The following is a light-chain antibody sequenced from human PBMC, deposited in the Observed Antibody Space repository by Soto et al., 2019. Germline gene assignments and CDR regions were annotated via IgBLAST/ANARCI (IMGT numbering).Light chain of an antibody. Sequence: QSALTQPRSVSGSPGQSVTISFTGTSTDVGGYNYVSWYQQHPDKAPKLLIYDVTKRPSGVPDRFSGSKSDNTASLTISGLQAEDEADYYCCSYAGTYTFVFGTGTKVTVL. CDR3: CSYAGTYTFV. CDR2: DVT. CDR1: STDVGGYNY. J-gene: IGLJ1*01. V-gene: IGLV2-11*01.